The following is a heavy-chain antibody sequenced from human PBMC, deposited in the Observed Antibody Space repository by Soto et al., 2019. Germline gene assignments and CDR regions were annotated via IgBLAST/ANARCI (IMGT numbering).Heavy chain of an antibody. Sequence: RASVKVSCKASGYTFTSYDINWVRQATGQGLEWMGWMNPNSGNTGYAQKFQGRVTMTRNTSIGTAYMELSSLRSEDTAVYYCARGPTKIGGWLRLRHYFDYWGQGTLVTVSS. D-gene: IGHD5-12*01. V-gene: IGHV1-8*01. J-gene: IGHJ4*02. CDR2: MNPNSGNT. CDR3: ARGPTKIGGWLRLRHYFDY. CDR1: GYTFTSYD.